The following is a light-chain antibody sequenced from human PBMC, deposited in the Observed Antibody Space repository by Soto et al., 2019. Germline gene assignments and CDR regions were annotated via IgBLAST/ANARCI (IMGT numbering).Light chain of an antibody. V-gene: IGKV4-1*01. J-gene: IGKJ1*01. CDR1: QSVLYSSNSKNY. CDR3: QQYYSTPRT. Sequence: DIVMTQSPDSLAVSLGERATINCKSSQSVLYSSNSKNYLAWYQQKPGQPPKLLIYWASTRESGVPDRFSGSGSGTDFTLTISSLQAEDVDVYYCQQYYSTPRTLGQGTKVDIK. CDR2: WAS.